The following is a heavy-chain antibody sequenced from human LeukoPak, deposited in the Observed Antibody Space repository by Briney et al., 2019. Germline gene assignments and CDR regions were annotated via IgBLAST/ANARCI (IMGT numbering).Heavy chain of an antibody. Sequence: SETLSLTCNVSGGSISGYYWSWIRQPPGKGLEYMGYIYYSGSTDYYPSLKSRITISVDTCKNQFSLKLSSVPAADTAVYYCSRLSHYSDSSGYYLGSYYFDYWGQGTLVTVSS. CDR3: SRLSHYSDSSGYYLGSYYFDY. CDR2: IYYSGST. J-gene: IGHJ4*02. CDR1: GGSISGYY. D-gene: IGHD3-22*01. V-gene: IGHV4-59*08.